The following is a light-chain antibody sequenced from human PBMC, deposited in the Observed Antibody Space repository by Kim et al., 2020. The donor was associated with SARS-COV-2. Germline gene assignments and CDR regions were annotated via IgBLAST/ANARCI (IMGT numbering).Light chain of an antibody. CDR2: AAS. CDR1: QGISSD. V-gene: IGKV1-9*01. J-gene: IGKJ3*01. CDR3: QQLHSYPLT. Sequence: DIQLTQSPSSLSASVGDRVTITCRASQGISSDLAWYQQKPGKAPNLLIYAASTLQSGVPSRFSGSGSGTDFTLTISSLQPEDFATYSCQQLHSYPLTFGPGTKVDIK.